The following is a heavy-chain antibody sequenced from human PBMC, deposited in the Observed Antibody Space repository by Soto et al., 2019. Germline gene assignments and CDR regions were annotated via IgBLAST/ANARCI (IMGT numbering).Heavy chain of an antibody. D-gene: IGHD2-15*01. V-gene: IGHV1-69*13. J-gene: IGHJ2*01. Sequence: ASVKVSCKASGGTFSSYAISWVRQAPGQGLEWMGGIVPIFGTANYAQKFQGRVTITADESTSTAYMELSSLRSADTDVYYCARHKPKPVVAATVGLLGPHAVFHLWR. CDR1: GGTFSSYA. CDR2: IVPIFGTA. CDR3: ARHKPKPVVAATVGLLGPHAVFHL.